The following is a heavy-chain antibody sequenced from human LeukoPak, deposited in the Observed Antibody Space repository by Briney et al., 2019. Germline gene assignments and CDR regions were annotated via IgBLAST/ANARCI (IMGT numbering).Heavy chain of an antibody. CDR2: ISASGGTT. CDR1: GFTFSTYA. V-gene: IGHV3-23*01. Sequence: SLRLSCAASGFTFSTYAMSWVRQAPGKGLEWVSAISASGGTTYYADSVKGRFTISRDNSRDALHLQMNSLRAEDTAVYYCAKRSVGYDFWSGVDHWGQGTLVTVSS. CDR3: AKRSVGYDFWSGVDH. J-gene: IGHJ4*02. D-gene: IGHD3-3*01.